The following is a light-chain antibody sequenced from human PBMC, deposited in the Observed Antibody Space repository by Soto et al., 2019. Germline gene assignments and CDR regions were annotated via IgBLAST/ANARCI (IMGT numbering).Light chain of an antibody. CDR1: QTISSW. J-gene: IGKJ4*01. Sequence: DIQITQSPSTLSGSVGDRVTMTCRASQTISSWLAWYQQKPGKAPKLLIYDASSLESGVPSRFSGSGSVTDFALTISSVQPDDFATYYCQQYKSYPLTFGGGTKVDIK. CDR2: DAS. V-gene: IGKV1-5*01. CDR3: QQYKSYPLT.